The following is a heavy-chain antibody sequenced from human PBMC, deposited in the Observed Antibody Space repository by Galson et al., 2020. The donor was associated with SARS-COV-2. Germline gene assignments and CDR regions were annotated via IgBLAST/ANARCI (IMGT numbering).Heavy chain of an antibody. V-gene: IGHV6-1*01. CDR1: GDSVSSDSAA. J-gene: IGHJ4*02. CDR2: TYYRSKWYN. Sequence: SLTCVISGDSVSSDSAAWNWVRQSPSRGLEWLGRTYYRSKWYNDYEGSVKSRITINPDTSKNQFSLQLSSVSPEDTAVYYCARDKEYSIDYWGRGTLVTVSS. CDR3: ARDKEYSIDY. D-gene: IGHD5-12*01.